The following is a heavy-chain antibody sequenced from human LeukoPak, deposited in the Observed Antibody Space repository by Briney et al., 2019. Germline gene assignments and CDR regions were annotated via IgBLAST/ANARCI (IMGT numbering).Heavy chain of an antibody. V-gene: IGHV4-59*08. CDR3: ARHARIAVAGLDY. Sequence: ASETLSLTCTVSGDSINSYYWSWIRQPPGKGLEWIGYIYYIGSTNYNPSLKSRVTISVDTSKNQLSLKLTSVTAADTAVYYWARHARIAVAGLDYWGQGTLVTVSS. CDR1: GDSINSYY. CDR2: IYYIGST. D-gene: IGHD6-19*01. J-gene: IGHJ4*02.